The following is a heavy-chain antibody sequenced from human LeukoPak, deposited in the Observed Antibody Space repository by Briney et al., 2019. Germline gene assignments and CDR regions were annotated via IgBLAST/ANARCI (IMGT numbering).Heavy chain of an antibody. CDR3: ARYLTTVTNNWFDP. CDR1: GCTFTGYY. D-gene: IGHD4-17*01. Sequence: GASVKVSCKASGCTFTGYYMHWVRQAPGQGLEWMGWINPNSGGTNYAQKFQGRVTMTRDTSISTAYMELSRLRSDDTAVYYCARYLTTVTNNWFDPWGQGTLVTVSS. V-gene: IGHV1-2*02. J-gene: IGHJ5*02. CDR2: INPNSGGT.